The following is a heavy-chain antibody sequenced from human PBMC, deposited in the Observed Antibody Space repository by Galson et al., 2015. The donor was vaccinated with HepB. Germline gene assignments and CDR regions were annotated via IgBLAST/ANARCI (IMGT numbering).Heavy chain of an antibody. CDR3: AKIQPSLNWYPDY. D-gene: IGHD1-1*01. CDR1: GYTFTDYH. Sequence: SVKVSCKASGYTFTDYHIHWVRQAPGQGLEWMGWLNPKSGNINYGQKFQGRVTMTRDTSISTAYMELSRLRSDDTAVYYCAKIQPSLNWYPDYWGQGTLVTVSS. CDR2: LNPKSGNI. J-gene: IGHJ4*02. V-gene: IGHV1-2*02.